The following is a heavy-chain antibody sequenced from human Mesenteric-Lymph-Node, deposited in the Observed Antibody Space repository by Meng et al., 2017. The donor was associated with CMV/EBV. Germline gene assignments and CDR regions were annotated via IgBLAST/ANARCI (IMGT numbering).Heavy chain of an antibody. Sequence: WVRQAPGQGLEWMGGIIPIFGTANYAQKFQGRVTITVDESTSTAYMELSSLRSEDTAVYYCARASREYCSSTSCHYWYFDLWGRGTLVTVSS. J-gene: IGHJ2*01. CDR2: IIPIFGTA. CDR3: ARASREYCSSTSCHYWYFDL. V-gene: IGHV1-69*01. D-gene: IGHD2-2*01.